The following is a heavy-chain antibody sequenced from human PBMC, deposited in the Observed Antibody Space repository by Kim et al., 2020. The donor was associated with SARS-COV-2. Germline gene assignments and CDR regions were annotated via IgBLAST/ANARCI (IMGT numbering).Heavy chain of an antibody. V-gene: IGHV3-11*05. CDR3: ARDGIAVAGYYYYYGMDV. J-gene: IGHJ6*02. D-gene: IGHD6-19*01. Sequence: KGRLTISRDNAKNSRYLQMNSLRAEDTAVYYCARDGIAVAGYYYYYGMDVWGQGTTVTVSS.